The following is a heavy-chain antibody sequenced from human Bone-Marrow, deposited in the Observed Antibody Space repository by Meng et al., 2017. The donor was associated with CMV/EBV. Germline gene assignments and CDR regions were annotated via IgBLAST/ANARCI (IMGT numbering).Heavy chain of an antibody. CDR1: GFTVSSNY. D-gene: IGHD3-3*01. CDR2: IYSGGST. Sequence: QLVEAGGGLVRPGGFLRLSCAASGFTVSSNYMSWVRQAPGKGLEWVSVIYSGGSTYYADSVKGRFTISRDNSKNTLYLQMNSLRAEDTAVYYCARAPLDYDFWSGYYFDYWGQGTLVTVSS. CDR3: ARAPLDYDFWSGYYFDY. V-gene: IGHV3-66*01. J-gene: IGHJ4*02.